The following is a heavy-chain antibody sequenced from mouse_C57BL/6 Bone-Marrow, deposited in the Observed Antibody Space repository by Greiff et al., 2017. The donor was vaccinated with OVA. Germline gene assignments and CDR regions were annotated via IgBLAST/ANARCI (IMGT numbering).Heavy chain of an antibody. CDR3: AKRGLYYGRGPWYFDV. V-gene: IGHV2-5*01. CDR2: IWRGGST. CDR1: GFSLTSYG. D-gene: IGHD1-1*01. Sequence: VQLQQSGPGLVQPSQSLSITCTVSGFSLTSYGVHWVRQSPGKGLEWLGVIWRGGSTDYNAAFMSRLSITKDNSKSQVFFKMNSLQADDTAIYYCAKRGLYYGRGPWYFDVWGTGTTVTVSS. J-gene: IGHJ1*03.